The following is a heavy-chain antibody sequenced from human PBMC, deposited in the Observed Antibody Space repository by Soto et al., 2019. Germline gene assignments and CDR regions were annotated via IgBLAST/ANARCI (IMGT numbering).Heavy chain of an antibody. CDR2: INPNSSGT. CDR3: ARDATHPHYGMDV. CDR1: GYTFTGYY. Sequence: ASVKVSCKASGYTFTGYYMHWVRQAPGQGLEWMGWINPNSSGTNYAQKFQGWVTMTRDTSISTAYMELSRLRSDDTAVYYCARDATHPHYGMDVWGQGTTVTVSS. J-gene: IGHJ6*02. V-gene: IGHV1-2*04.